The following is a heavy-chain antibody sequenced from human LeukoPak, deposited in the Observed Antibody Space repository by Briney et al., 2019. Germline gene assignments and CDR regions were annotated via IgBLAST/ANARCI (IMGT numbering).Heavy chain of an antibody. CDR3: VRERWRSGSYHDAFDI. V-gene: IGHV3-72*01. J-gene: IGHJ3*02. CDR1: GFTFSDHN. D-gene: IGHD1-26*01. CDR2: TRDKANSYTT. Sequence: GGSLRLSCAASGFTFSDHNMNWVRQAPGKGLEWVGRTRDKANSYTTEYAASVKGRFTISRDDSRNSLYLQMNILETEDTAVYYCVRERWRSGSYHDAFDIWGQGAMVTVSS.